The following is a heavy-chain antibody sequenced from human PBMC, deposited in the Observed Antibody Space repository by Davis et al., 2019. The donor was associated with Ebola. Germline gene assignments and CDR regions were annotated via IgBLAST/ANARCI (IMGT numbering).Heavy chain of an antibody. Sequence: SLNTSCAASGFTFSSSSSHWLRAAPHGLQWLGGVIPYVGSNKYYADSVKGRFTISRDNSKNTLYLQMNSLRAEDTAVYYCARGYRDVDYGMDVWGQGTTVTVSS. CDR3: ARGYRDVDYGMDV. D-gene: IGHD5-24*01. CDR2: IPYVGSNK. V-gene: IGHV3-33*05. CDR1: GFTFSSSS. J-gene: IGHJ6*02.